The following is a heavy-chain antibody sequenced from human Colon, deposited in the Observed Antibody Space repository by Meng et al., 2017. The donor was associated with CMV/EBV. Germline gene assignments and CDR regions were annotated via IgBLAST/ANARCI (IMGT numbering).Heavy chain of an antibody. CDR3: TRTFRYYFDF. Sequence: GGSLRLSCAASGFTFSPYEMNWVRQAPGKGLEWVSSISSSGTYIYYADSVKGRFTISRDNAKDSVDLLMTSLRAEDTAVYYCTRTFRYYFDFWGQGTLVTVSS. CDR2: ISSSGTYI. J-gene: IGHJ4*02. V-gene: IGHV3-21*01. D-gene: IGHD2/OR15-2a*01. CDR1: GFTFSPYE.